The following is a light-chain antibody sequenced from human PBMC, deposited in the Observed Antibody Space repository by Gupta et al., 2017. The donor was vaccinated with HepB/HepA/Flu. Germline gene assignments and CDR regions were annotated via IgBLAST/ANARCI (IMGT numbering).Light chain of an antibody. V-gene: IGLV3-19*01. CDR1: SLRTYY. J-gene: IGLJ2*01. CDR2: GRS. Sequence: SSELPQDPAVSVALGQTVRITCQGDSLRTYYASWYQQKPGQAPVLVFFGRSNRPSGIPDRFSGSYSRNTASLTITGAQAEDEADYYCNSRDSSVNVLFGGGTRLTVL. CDR3: NSRDSSVNVL.